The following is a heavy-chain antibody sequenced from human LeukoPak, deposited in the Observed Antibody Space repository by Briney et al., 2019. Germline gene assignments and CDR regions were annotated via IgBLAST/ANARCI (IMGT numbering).Heavy chain of an antibody. CDR3: ASIYYGSGSYLGFDI. D-gene: IGHD3-10*01. Sequence: LGESLKISCKGSGYSFTSYWIGWVRQMPGKGLEWMGIIYPGDSDTRYSPSFQGQVTISADKSISTAYLQWSSLKASDTAMYYCASIYYGSGSYLGFDIWGQGTMVTVSS. CDR2: IYPGDSDT. CDR1: GYSFTSYW. V-gene: IGHV5-51*01. J-gene: IGHJ3*02.